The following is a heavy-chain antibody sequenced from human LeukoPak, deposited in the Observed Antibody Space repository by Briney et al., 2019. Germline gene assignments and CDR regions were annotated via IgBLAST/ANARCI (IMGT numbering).Heavy chain of an antibody. D-gene: IGHD6-6*01. J-gene: IGHJ4*02. V-gene: IGHV4-39*01. CDR2: IYYSGST. CDR1: GGSISSSSYY. CDR3: ARQADSSSSDFDY. Sequence: SETLSLTCTVSGGSISSSSYYWGWIRQPPGKGLEWIGSIYYSGSTYYNPSLKSRVTISVDTSKNQFTLKLSSVTAADTAVYYCARQADSSSSDFDYWGQGTLVTVSS.